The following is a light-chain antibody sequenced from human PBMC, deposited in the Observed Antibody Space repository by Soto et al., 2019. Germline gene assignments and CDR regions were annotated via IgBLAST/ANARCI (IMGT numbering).Light chain of an antibody. V-gene: IGLV2-8*01. CDR3: SSYAGSNTDYI. CDR2: EVN. Sequence: QSALTQPPSASGSPGLSVNIFCTGTSSDVGGYKYVSWYQQHPGKAPKLLIYEVNKRPSGVPDRFSGHKSGNTASLTVSGRQAEDESDYYCSSYAGSNTDYIFGIGTKVTV. J-gene: IGLJ1*01. CDR1: SSDVGGYKY.